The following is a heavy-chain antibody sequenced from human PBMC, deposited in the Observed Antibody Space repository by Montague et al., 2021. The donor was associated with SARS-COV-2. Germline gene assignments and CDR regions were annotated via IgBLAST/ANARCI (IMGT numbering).Heavy chain of an antibody. J-gene: IGHJ5*02. CDR3: TGADNYGS. V-gene: IGHV3-23*01. Sequence: SLRLSCAASGFTFSSFTMSWVRLDPGKGLEWVSTISGSGGSTWYADSVKGRFTISRDNSKSTLFLQMNSLRAEDTALYYCTGADNYGSWGRGTLVTVSS. CDR2: ISGSGGST. CDR1: GFTFSSFT. D-gene: IGHD4-17*01.